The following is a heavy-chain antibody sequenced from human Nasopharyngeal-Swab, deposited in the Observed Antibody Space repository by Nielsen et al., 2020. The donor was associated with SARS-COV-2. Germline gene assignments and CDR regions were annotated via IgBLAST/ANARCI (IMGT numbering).Heavy chain of an antibody. CDR3: ARDTNLRYFDWSYYYYGMDV. D-gene: IGHD3-9*01. CDR2: IYYSGST. CDR1: GGSISSSNYY. Sequence: SETLSLTCSVSGGSISSSNYYWSWIRQPPGKGLEWIGYIYYSGSTNYNPSLKSRVTISVDTSKNQFSLKLSSVTAADTAVYYCARDTNLRYFDWSYYYYGMDVWGQGTTVTVSS. J-gene: IGHJ6*02. V-gene: IGHV4-61*01.